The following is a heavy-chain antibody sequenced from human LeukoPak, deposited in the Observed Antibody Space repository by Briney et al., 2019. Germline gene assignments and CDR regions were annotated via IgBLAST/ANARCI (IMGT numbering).Heavy chain of an antibody. Sequence: GGSLRLSCTASGFTFGDYAMSWVRQAPGKGLEWVGFIRSKAYGGTTEYAASVKGRFTISRDDSKSTAYLQMNSLKTEDTAVYYCTSRTYYDRSLDYWGQGTLVTVSS. CDR1: GFTFGDYA. D-gene: IGHD3-22*01. J-gene: IGHJ4*02. CDR3: TSRTYYDRSLDY. CDR2: IRSKAYGGTT. V-gene: IGHV3-49*04.